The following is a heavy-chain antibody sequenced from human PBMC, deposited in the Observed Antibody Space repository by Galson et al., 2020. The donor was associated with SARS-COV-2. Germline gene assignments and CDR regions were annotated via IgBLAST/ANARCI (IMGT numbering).Heavy chain of an antibody. Sequence: GESLKISCAASGVTFSSHGMHWVRQAPGKGLEWVALIWSDGSNKYHADSVKGRFTISRDNSKNTLYLQMNSLRAEDTAVYYCARDEHSSGWYFDYWGQGTLVTVSS. CDR1: GVTFSSHG. CDR2: IWSDGSNK. J-gene: IGHJ4*02. D-gene: IGHD6-19*01. V-gene: IGHV3-33*01. CDR3: ARDEHSSGWYFDY.